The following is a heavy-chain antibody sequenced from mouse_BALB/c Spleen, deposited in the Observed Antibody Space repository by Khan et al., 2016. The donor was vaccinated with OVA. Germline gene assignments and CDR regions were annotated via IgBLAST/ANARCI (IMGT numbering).Heavy chain of an antibody. CDR3: ARDVVFRSYGYGGMDY. CDR2: IWSGGGT. J-gene: IGHJ4*01. D-gene: IGHD1-2*01. Sequence: QVQLKQSGPGLVQPSQNLSITCTVSGFSLTNFGVHWVRQSPGKSLEWLGVIWSGGGTDYNAAFISRLSITKDNSKSQIFFKMNSLQADDTAIYSGARDVVFRSYGYGGMDYWGQGTSVTVSS. CDR1: GFSLTNFG. V-gene: IGHV2-4-1*01.